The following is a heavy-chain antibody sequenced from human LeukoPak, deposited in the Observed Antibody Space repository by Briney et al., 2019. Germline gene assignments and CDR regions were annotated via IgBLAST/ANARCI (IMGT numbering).Heavy chain of an antibody. Sequence: GGSLRLSCAASGFTFDDYAMHWVRQAPGKGLEWVSGISWNSGSIGYADSVKGRFTISRDNAMNSLYLQMNSLRAEDTALYYCARSLQWLGDFDYWGQGTLVTVSS. CDR3: ARSLQWLGDFDY. CDR1: GFTFDDYA. CDR2: ISWNSGSI. V-gene: IGHV3-9*01. D-gene: IGHD6-19*01. J-gene: IGHJ4*02.